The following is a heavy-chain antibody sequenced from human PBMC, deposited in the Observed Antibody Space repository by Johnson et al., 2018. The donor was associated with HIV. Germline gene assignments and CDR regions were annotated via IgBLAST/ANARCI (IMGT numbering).Heavy chain of an antibody. CDR2: ISYDGSDK. V-gene: IGHV3-30*14. D-gene: IGHD4-23*01. J-gene: IGHJ3*02. CDR3: ARWGVVTPHAFDI. CDR1: GFTFSNYA. Sequence: QVQLVESGGGVVQPGGSLRLSCAASGFTFSNYAMHWVRQAPAKGLEWVAAISYDGSDKYHADSVKGRFTISRDNSKNTLYLQMNSLRAEDTAVYCCARWGVVTPHAFDIWGQGTMVTVSS.